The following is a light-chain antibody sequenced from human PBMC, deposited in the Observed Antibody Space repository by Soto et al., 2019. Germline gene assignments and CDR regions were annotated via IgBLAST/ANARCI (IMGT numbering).Light chain of an antibody. CDR1: SSNIGSNA. Sequence: QSVLTQPPSVSGTPGQRVTISCSGSSSNIGSNAVNWYQQLPGTAPKLLIYSNNQRPSGVPDRFSRSKSGTSASLAISGLQSEDEADYYCAAWDDSLNGVVFGGGTKLTVL. J-gene: IGLJ2*01. CDR3: AAWDDSLNGVV. CDR2: SNN. V-gene: IGLV1-44*01.